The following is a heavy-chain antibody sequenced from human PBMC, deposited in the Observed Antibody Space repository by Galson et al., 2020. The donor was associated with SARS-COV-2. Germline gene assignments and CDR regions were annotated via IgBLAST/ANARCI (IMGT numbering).Heavy chain of an antibody. V-gene: IGHV1-18*04. CDR3: ARDDF. CDR2: ISADIGNT. CDR1: GYTFTSYD. J-gene: IGHJ4*02. Sequence: ASVQVSCKASGYTFTSYDFSWLRQAPGHGLEWMGWISADIGNTNFAQKFQGRVTMTTDTSTSTAYMELRSLRSDDTPVYYCARDDFWGQGTLVTVAS.